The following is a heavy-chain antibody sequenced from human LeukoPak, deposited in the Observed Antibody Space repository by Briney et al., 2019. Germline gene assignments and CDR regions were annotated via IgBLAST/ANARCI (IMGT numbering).Heavy chain of an antibody. J-gene: IGHJ6*02. CDR3: ARASQYYDFWSGYYGLDYYGMDV. D-gene: IGHD3-3*01. CDR1: GYTFTSYD. V-gene: IGHV1-8*01. Sequence: GASVKVSCKASGYTFTSYDINWVRQATGQGLEWMGWMNPNSGNTGYAQKFQGRVTMTRNTSISTAYMELGSLRSEDTAVYYCARASQYYDFWSGYYGLDYYGMDVWGQGTTVTVSS. CDR2: MNPNSGNT.